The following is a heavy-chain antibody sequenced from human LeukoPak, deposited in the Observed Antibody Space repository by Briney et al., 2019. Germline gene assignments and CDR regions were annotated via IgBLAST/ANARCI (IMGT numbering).Heavy chain of an antibody. CDR3: VRDGSSWGNFDY. Sequence: GGSLRLSCVASGFTFSSYGTSWVRQAPGRGLEWVSAISGSGGSTYYADSVKGRFTISRDNSKNTLYLQMNSLRTEDTAVYYCVRDGSSWGNFDYWGQGTLVSVSS. CDR2: ISGSGGST. CDR1: GFTFSSYG. D-gene: IGHD7-27*01. V-gene: IGHV3-23*01. J-gene: IGHJ4*02.